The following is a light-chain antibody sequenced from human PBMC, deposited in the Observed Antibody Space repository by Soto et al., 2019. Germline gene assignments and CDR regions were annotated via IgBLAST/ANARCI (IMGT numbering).Light chain of an antibody. CDR2: DVT. J-gene: IGLJ1*01. CDR3: MSYVGSNIFV. Sequence: QAVLTQPPSASGSPGESVTISCTGTSGDVGGYCDVSWDQHHPGKVPKLIIYDVTKRPSGVPDRFSGSKSGNTASLTVSGLQAEDEADYYCMSYVGSNIFVFGTGTKVTVL. V-gene: IGLV2-8*01. CDR1: SGDVGGYCD.